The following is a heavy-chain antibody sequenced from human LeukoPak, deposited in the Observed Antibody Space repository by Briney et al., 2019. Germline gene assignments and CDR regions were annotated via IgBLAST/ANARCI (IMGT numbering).Heavy chain of an antibody. CDR2: IYYSGST. D-gene: IGHD3-10*01. Sequence: SETLSLTCTVSGGSISSYYWSWIRQPPGKGLEWIGYIYYSGSTNYNPSLKSRVTISVDTSKNQFSLKLSSVTAADTAVYYCARARRYGSGSYPDAFDIWGQGTMVTVSS. V-gene: IGHV4-59*01. J-gene: IGHJ3*02. CDR3: ARARRYGSGSYPDAFDI. CDR1: GGSISSYY.